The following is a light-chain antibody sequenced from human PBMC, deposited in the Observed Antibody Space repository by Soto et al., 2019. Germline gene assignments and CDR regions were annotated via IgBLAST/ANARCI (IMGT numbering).Light chain of an antibody. V-gene: IGLV1-44*01. J-gene: IGLJ3*02. CDR1: NSNIGRNT. Sequence: QSALTQPPSASGTPGQRVTLSCSGSNSNIGRNTVNWYQQLPGAAPSLLIYSNNQRPSGVPDRFSGSKSGTSASLAISGLQSEDEADYYCAAWDESPNVPVFGGGTKLTVL. CDR3: AAWDESPNVPV. CDR2: SNN.